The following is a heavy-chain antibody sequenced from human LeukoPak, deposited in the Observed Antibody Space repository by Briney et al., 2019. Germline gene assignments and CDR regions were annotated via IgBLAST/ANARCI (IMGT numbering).Heavy chain of an antibody. D-gene: IGHD2-2*01. V-gene: IGHV4-31*03. Sequence: PSETLSLTCTVSGGSISSGGYYWSWIRQHPGKGLEWIGYIYHSGSTYYNPSLKSRVTISVDRSKNQFSLKLSSVTAADTAVYYCASVPEPIVPAATVLRFDPWGQGTLVTVSS. CDR3: ASVPEPIVPAATVLRFDP. CDR2: IYHSGST. J-gene: IGHJ5*02. CDR1: GGSISSGGYY.